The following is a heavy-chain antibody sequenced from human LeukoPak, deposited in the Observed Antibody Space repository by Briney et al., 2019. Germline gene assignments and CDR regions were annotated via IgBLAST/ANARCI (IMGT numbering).Heavy chain of an antibody. V-gene: IGHV1-18*01. D-gene: IGHD1-26*01. CDR1: GYTFISYG. CDR3: ARVTLKSTTTRFTLAGDYFDY. Sequence: ASVKVSCKASGYTFISYGISWVRQAPGQGLEWMGWVSAYNGNTKYPQKLQGRVTMTRDTSISTAYMELSRLRSDDTAVYYCARVTLKSTTTRFTLAGDYFDYWGQGTLVTVSS. CDR2: VSAYNGNT. J-gene: IGHJ4*02.